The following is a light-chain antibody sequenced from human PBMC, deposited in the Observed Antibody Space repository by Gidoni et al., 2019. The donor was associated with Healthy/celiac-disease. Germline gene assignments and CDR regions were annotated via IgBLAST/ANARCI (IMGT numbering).Light chain of an antibody. CDR3: QAYDSSLSGNWV. CDR1: SSNIGAGYD. CDR2: GNS. V-gene: IGLV1-40*01. Sequence: QSVLTQPPSVSGAPGQRVTISCTGCSSNIGAGYDVHWYQQLPGTAPKLLIYGNSNRPSGVPDRFSGSKSGTSASLAITGLQAEDEADYYCQAYDSSLSGNWVFGGGTKLTVL. J-gene: IGLJ3*02.